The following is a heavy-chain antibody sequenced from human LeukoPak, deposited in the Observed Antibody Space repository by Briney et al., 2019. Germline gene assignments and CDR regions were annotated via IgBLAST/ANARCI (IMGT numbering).Heavy chain of an antibody. D-gene: IGHD3-10*01. CDR2: FDPEGGKT. J-gene: IGHJ4*02. CDR1: GYTLTELS. CDR3: ATEFYGSETYYNRFND. V-gene: IGHV1-24*01. Sequence: ASVKVSCKVSGYTLTELSMHWVRQAPGKGLEWMGGFDPEGGKTVYAQNFQGRVTLTEDTSTDTTYMELSSLRSDDTAVYYCATEFYGSETYYNRFNDWGQGTLVTVSS.